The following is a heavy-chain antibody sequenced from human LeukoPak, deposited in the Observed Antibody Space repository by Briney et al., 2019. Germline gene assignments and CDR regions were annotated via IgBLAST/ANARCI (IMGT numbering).Heavy chain of an antibody. J-gene: IGHJ4*02. D-gene: IGHD2/OR15-2a*01. Sequence: GASVKVSCTASGGTFSSYAISWVRQAPGQGLEWMGGIIPIFGTANYAQKFQGRVTITADESTSTAYMELSSLRSEDTAVYYCARAPLLRLAPIDYWGQGTLVTVSS. V-gene: IGHV1-69*13. CDR1: GGTFSSYA. CDR3: ARAPLLRLAPIDY. CDR2: IIPIFGTA.